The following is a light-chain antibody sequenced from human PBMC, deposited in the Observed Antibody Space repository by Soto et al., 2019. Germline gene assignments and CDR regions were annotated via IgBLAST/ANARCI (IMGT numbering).Light chain of an antibody. CDR1: SSNIGAGYD. CDR3: QSYDSSLSGWV. V-gene: IGLV1-40*01. Sequence: QSVLTQPPSVSGAPGQRVTISCTGSSSNIGAGYDVHWYQQLPGTAPKLLIYGXXXXXXXXXXXXXGSKSGTSASLAITGXXXEDXXXXYCQSYDSSLSGWVFGGGTKLTVL. CDR2: GXX. J-gene: IGLJ3*02.